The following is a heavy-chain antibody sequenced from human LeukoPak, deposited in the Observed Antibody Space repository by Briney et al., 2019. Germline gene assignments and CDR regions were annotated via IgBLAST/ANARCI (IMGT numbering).Heavy chain of an antibody. Sequence: ASVKVSCKASGYTFTGYYMHWVRQAPGQGLEWMGWINPNSGGTNYAQKFQGRVTMTRDTSISTAYMELSRLRSDDTAVYYCARPFGGDAGDWADPWGQGTLVTVSS. V-gene: IGHV1-2*02. CDR2: INPNSGGT. D-gene: IGHD3-3*01. CDR1: GYTFTGYY. CDR3: ARPFGGDAGDWADP. J-gene: IGHJ5*02.